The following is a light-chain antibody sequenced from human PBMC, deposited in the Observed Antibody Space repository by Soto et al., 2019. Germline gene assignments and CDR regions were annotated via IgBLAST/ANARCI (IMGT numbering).Light chain of an antibody. CDR1: QSISSNY. CDR2: GAS. CDR3: QQYGSWT. V-gene: IGKV3-20*01. Sequence: EIVLTQSPGTLSVSPGERATLSCRASQSISSNYLAWYQQKPGQAPSLLIYGASSRATGIPDRFSGSGSGTDFTLTISRLEPADSAISYCQQYGSWTFGQGTKVEIK. J-gene: IGKJ1*01.